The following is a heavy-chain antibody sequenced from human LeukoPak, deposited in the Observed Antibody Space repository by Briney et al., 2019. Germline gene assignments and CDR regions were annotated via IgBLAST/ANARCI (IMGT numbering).Heavy chain of an antibody. CDR2: IYYSGST. Sequence: SETLSLTCTVSGGSLSSSSYYWGWIRQPPGKGLEWIGSIYYSGSTYYNPSLKSRVTISVDTSKNQFSLKLSSVTAADTAVYYCARDGSGKAGYFDYWGQGTLVTVSS. J-gene: IGHJ4*02. CDR3: ARDGSGKAGYFDY. CDR1: GGSLSSSSYY. V-gene: IGHV4-39*07. D-gene: IGHD1-26*01.